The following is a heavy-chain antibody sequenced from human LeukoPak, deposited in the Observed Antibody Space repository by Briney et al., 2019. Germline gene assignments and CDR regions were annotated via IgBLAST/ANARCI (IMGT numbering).Heavy chain of an antibody. J-gene: IGHJ4*02. CDR2: ISGSAGST. CDR1: GFTFSSYA. Sequence: GGSLRLSYVASGFTFSSYAMSWVRQAPGKGLEWVSAISGSAGSTYYADSVKGRFTISRDNSKNTLYLQVNSLRVEDTAVFYCGKAGERFLTACRFDYGGQGTLLTVPS. D-gene: IGHD1-14*01. CDR3: GKAGERFLTACRFDY. V-gene: IGHV3-23*01.